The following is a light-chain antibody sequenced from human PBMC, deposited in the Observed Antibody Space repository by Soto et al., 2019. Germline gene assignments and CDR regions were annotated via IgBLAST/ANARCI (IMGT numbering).Light chain of an antibody. J-gene: IGKJ2*02. CDR1: QSLVYTDGETY. CDR3: MHSIELPRT. Sequence: DVVMTQTPLSLSVTPGQPASISCKSSQSLVYTDGETYLHWSLQRSGQPPQLLTYGVSNRFAGVPHRLTGSGSGTDFTLSISRVEAEDVGVYYCMHSIELPRTFGQGTRLEIK. V-gene: IGKV2D-29*01. CDR2: GVS.